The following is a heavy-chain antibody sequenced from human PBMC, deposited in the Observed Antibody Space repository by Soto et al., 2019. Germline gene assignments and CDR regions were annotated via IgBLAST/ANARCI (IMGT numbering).Heavy chain of an antibody. CDR1: GGSISSGGYY. CDR3: ARDRRVGGTEPGQFDY. V-gene: IGHV4-31*03. D-gene: IGHD1-1*01. Sequence: VQLQESGPGLVKPSQTLSLTCTVSGGSISSGGYYWSWIRQHPGKGLEWIGYIYYSGSTYYNPSLKSRVTISVDTSKNQFSLKLSSVTAADTAVYYCARDRRVGGTEPGQFDYWGQGTLVTVSS. J-gene: IGHJ4*02. CDR2: IYYSGST.